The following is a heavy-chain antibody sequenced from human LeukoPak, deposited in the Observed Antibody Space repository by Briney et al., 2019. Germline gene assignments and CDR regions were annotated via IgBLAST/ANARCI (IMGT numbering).Heavy chain of an antibody. Sequence: AGSLRLSCAASGFYLLNACMSWVRQAPGKGQEWVGIISYSGTTYYKPSLKSRVTISVDTSTNQFSLNLSSVTAAHTAVYYCARQKGGVAGLKYYFDYWGQRTLVTVSS. CDR3: ARQKGGVAGLKYYFDY. J-gene: IGHJ4*02. V-gene: IGHV4-59*05. CDR1: GFYLLNAC. CDR2: ISYSGTT. D-gene: IGHD6-19*01.